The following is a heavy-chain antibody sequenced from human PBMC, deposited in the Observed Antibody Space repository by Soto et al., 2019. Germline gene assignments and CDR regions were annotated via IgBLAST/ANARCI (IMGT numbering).Heavy chain of an antibody. D-gene: IGHD2-15*01. CDR1: GFTFSSYS. V-gene: IGHV3-48*02. CDR2: ISSSSSTI. CDR3: ARDGVVVVAATDAFDI. Sequence: PGGSLRLSCAASGFTFSSYSMNWVRQAPGKGLECVSYISSSSSTIYYADSVKGRFTISRDNAKNSLYLQMNSLRDEDTAVYYCARDGVVVVAATDAFDIWGQGTMVTVSS. J-gene: IGHJ3*02.